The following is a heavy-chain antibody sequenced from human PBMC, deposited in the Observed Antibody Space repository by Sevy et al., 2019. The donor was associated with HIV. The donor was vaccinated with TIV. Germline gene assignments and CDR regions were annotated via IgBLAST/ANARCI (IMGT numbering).Heavy chain of an antibody. D-gene: IGHD3-10*01. V-gene: IGHV3-23*01. CDR1: GFTFSSYA. J-gene: IGHJ4*02. CDR2: ISGSGGST. CDR3: AKDTGTGDFFDY. Sequence: GGSLRLSCAASGFTFSSYAMYWVRQAPGKGLEWVSTISGSGGSTYYADSVKGRFTISRDNSKNTLYLQMNSLRAEDTAVYYRAKDTGTGDFFDYWGQGTLVTVSS.